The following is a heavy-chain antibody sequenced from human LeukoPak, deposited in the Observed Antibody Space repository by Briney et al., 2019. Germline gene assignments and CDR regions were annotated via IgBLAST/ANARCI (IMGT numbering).Heavy chain of an antibody. CDR3: ARNAGVATGRSWFDP. CDR1: DGSISNYY. CDR2: TYYSGST. Sequence: PSETLSLTCSVFDGSISNYYWSWIRQPPGKGLEWIGYTYYSGSTTYNTSLESRVTISVDTSKNQFSLKLTALTAADTALYYCARNAGVATGRSWFDPWGQGTLVTVSS. V-gene: IGHV4-59*12. J-gene: IGHJ5*02. D-gene: IGHD1-14*01.